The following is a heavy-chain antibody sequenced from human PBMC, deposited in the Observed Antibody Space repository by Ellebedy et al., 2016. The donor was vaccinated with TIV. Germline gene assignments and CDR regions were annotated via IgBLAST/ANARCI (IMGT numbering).Heavy chain of an antibody. CDR2: INHSGST. CDR3: ARARHRGDYRGDSFHH. D-gene: IGHD4-23*01. V-gene: IGHV4-34*01. CDR1: GESFNGYY. J-gene: IGHJ1*01. Sequence: SQTLSLTCGVYGESFNGYYWSWIRQPPGKGLEWIGDINHSGSTNFNPSLKSRVTMSVDTSKRQFSLNLSPVTAVDTAVYYCARARHRGDYRGDSFHHWGQGTLVTVSS.